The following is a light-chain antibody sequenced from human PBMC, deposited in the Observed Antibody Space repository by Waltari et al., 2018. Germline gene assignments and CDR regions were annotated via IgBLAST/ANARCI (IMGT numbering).Light chain of an antibody. J-gene: IGKJ1*01. CDR3: QHYPRLPAT. CDR2: HAS. CDR1: QSVSTY. Sequence: EIVLTQSPGTLSLSPGERATLSCRASQSVSTYLAWYQQKPGQAPRLLIYHASSRATGIPDRFSGSGSGTDFSLTISRLEPEDFAVYYCQHYPRLPATFGQVTKVEIK. V-gene: IGKV3-20*01.